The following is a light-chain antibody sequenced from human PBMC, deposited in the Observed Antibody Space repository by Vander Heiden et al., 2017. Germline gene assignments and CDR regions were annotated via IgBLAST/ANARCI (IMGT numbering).Light chain of an antibody. V-gene: IGLV2-11*01. Sequence: QSALTQPRSVSGSPGQSVTISCTGTSSDVGGYNYVSWYQQHPGKAPKLIIYDVSKWPSGVPDRFSGSKSGNTASLTISGLLGEDEADYYCCSYAGSYTFAVFGGGTKLT. CDR2: DVS. CDR1: SSDVGGYNY. J-gene: IGLJ2*01. CDR3: CSYAGSYTFAV.